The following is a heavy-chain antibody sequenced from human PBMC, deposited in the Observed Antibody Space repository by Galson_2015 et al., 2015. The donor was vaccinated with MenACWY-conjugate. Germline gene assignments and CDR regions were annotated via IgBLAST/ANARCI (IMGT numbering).Heavy chain of an antibody. D-gene: IGHD2-15*01. CDR2: MSYSGRA. J-gene: IGHJ5*02. V-gene: IGHV4-61*01. Sequence: TLSLTCTVSGDSVTSGTDYWGWLRQSPGEGLEWIGYMSYSGRANDNPSLRGRVAISIDTSKNQFSLRLTSVTAADTAIYYCARDPTCSDVSFGCFDPWGQGTLVTVSS. CDR1: GDSVTSGTDY. CDR3: ARDPTCSDVSFGCFDP.